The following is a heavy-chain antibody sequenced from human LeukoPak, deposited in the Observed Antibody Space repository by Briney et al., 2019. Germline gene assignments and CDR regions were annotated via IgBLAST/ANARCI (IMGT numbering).Heavy chain of an antibody. Sequence: AGGSLRLSCAVSGFTFRNYVIHWVRQAPGKGLEWVLYISSSGGNIYYADSVKGRFTISRDNAKNSLSLEMNSLRVEDTGVYYCARGTTGTTVAYGYSLDSWGQGTLVTVSS. V-gene: IGHV3-48*03. CDR1: GFTFRNYV. D-gene: IGHD1-7*01. CDR3: ARGTTGTTVAYGYSLDS. J-gene: IGHJ4*02. CDR2: ISSSGGNI.